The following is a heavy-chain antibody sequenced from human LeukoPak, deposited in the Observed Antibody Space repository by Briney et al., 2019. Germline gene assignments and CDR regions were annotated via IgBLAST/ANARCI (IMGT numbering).Heavy chain of an antibody. Sequence: GGSLRLSCAASGFTFSSFGMHWVRQAPGKGLEWVAFISYDGGKNYYDDSVKGRFTISRDNSKNTLFLQMNSVRREDTAFYYCAKDSSVGSLTFFNSWGQGILVTVSS. CDR2: ISYDGGKN. V-gene: IGHV3-30*18. D-gene: IGHD1-26*01. CDR3: AKDSSVGSLTFFNS. CDR1: GFTFSSFG. J-gene: IGHJ4*02.